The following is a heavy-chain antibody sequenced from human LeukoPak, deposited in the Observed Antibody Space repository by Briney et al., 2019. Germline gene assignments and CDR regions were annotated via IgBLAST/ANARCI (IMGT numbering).Heavy chain of an antibody. Sequence: PSETLSLTCTVSGGSISSYYWSWIRQPPGKGLEWIGYIYYSGSTNYNPSLKSRVTISVDTSKNQFSLKLSSATAADTAVYYCASHYRYAFDIWGQGTMVTVSS. CDR2: IYYSGST. J-gene: IGHJ3*02. CDR3: ASHYRYAFDI. CDR1: GGSISSYY. D-gene: IGHD3-16*02. V-gene: IGHV4-59*08.